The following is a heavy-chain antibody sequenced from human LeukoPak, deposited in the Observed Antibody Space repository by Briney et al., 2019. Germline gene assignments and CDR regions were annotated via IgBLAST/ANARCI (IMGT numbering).Heavy chain of an antibody. V-gene: IGHV1-2*06. J-gene: IGHJ3*02. CDR1: GYTFTNYH. Sequence: ASVKVSCKASGYTFTNYHMHWVRQAPGQGLEWLGLVKPKSGDSDFVQKFRGRVTVTTDVSTTTIHMELSNLRSDDTAVYYCARGFFLLAYCGGDCSAGAFDIWGQGTMVTVSS. D-gene: IGHD2-21*02. CDR2: VKPKSGDS. CDR3: ARGFFLLAYCGGDCSAGAFDI.